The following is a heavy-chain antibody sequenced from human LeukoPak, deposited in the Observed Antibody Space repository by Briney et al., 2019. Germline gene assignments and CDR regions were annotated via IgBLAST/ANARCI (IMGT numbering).Heavy chain of an antibody. D-gene: IGHD3-3*01. Sequence: PGGSLRLSCAPSGFTFSTYAMSWLRQAPGKGLEWVSAFSASGGNTYYADSVKGRFTISRDNSKNTLYLQMNSLRAEGPAVYYCAKGGGFGVGHTWNDMDVWGQGTTVTVSS. CDR3: AKGGGFGVGHTWNDMDV. J-gene: IGHJ6*02. CDR2: FSASGGNT. V-gene: IGHV3-23*01. CDR1: GFTFSTYA.